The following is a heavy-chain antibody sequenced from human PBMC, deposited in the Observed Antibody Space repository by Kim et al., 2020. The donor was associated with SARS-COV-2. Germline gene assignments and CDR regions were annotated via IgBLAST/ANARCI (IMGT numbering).Heavy chain of an antibody. CDR2: IYYSGST. CDR1: GGSVSSGSYY. CDR3: ARLIAAAGIGYYYYYGMDV. J-gene: IGHJ6*02. V-gene: IGHV4-61*01. Sequence: SETLSLTCTVSGGSVSSGSYYWSWIRQPPGKGLEWIGYIYYSGSTNYNPSLKSRVTISVDTSKNQFSLKLSSVTAADTAVYYCARLIAAAGIGYYYYYGMDVWGQGTTVTVSS. D-gene: IGHD6-13*01.